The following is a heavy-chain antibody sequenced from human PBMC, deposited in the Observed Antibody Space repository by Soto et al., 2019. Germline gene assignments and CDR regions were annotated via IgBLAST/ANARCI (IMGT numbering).Heavy chain of an antibody. D-gene: IGHD6-6*01. CDR2: INPNSGGT. CDR3: AREGPIAARSGSADYYYYGMDV. Sequence: GAPVKVSCKASGYTFTGYYMHWVRQAPGQGLEWMGWINPNSGGTNYAQKFQGWVTMTRDTSISTAYMELSRLRSDDTAVYYCAREGPIAARSGSADYYYYGMDVWGQGTTVTVSS. J-gene: IGHJ6*02. V-gene: IGHV1-2*04. CDR1: GYTFTGYY.